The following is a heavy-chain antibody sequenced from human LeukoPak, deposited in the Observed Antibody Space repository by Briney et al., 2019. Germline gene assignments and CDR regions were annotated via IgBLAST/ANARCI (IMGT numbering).Heavy chain of an antibody. CDR1: GFTCADYT. CDR3: ATDWGYSNSGVFDF. V-gene: IGHV3-49*03. J-gene: IGHJ4*02. CDR2: IRSKAFGETT. D-gene: IGHD6-13*01. Sequence: GGSLRLSCTTSGFTCADYTMSWLRQAPGKGLEWVGFIRSKAFGETTEYAASVEGRFTISRDDSKSIAYLRMNSLKAEDTAVYYCATDWGYSNSGVFDFWGQGTLVTVSS.